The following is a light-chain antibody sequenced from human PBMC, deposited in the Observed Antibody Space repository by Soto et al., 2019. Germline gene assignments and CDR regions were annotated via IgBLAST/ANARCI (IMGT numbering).Light chain of an antibody. J-gene: IGKJ4*01. V-gene: IGKV3-20*01. CDR2: GSS. CDR1: QTIGSTY. CDR3: QQYASSPLLT. Sequence: EIVLTQSPGTLSLSLGERGTLSCRASQTIGSTYLAWYQQKPGQAPRLLIFGSSNRATGIPDRFSGSGSGTDFTLSISRLEPEDFAVYYCQQYASSPLLTFGGGTKVDIK.